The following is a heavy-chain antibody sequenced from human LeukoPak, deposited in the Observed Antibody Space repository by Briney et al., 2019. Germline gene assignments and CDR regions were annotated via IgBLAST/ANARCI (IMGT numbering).Heavy chain of an antibody. V-gene: IGHV1-69*05. Sequence: SVKVSCKASGGTFSSYAISWVRQAPGQGLEWMGGIIPIFGTANYAQKFQGRVTITTDESMSTAYMELSSLRSEDTAVYYCARAYYYDSSGYSPFDPWGQGTLVTVSS. CDR1: GGTFSSYA. D-gene: IGHD3-22*01. CDR2: IIPIFGTA. CDR3: ARAYYYDSSGYSPFDP. J-gene: IGHJ5*02.